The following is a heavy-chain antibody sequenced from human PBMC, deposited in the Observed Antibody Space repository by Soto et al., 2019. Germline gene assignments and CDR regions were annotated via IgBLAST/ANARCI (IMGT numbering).Heavy chain of an antibody. J-gene: IGHJ3*02. CDR2: ISYDGSNK. V-gene: IGHV3-30*18. D-gene: IGHD6-13*01. CDR3: AKPTGYSSSWYDDAFDI. Sequence: GGSLRLSCAASGFTFSSYGMHWVRQAPGKGLEWVAVISYDGSNKYYADSVKGRFTISRDNSKNTLYLQMNSLRAEDTAVYYCAKPTGYSSSWYDDAFDIWGQGTMVTVSS. CDR1: GFTFSSYG.